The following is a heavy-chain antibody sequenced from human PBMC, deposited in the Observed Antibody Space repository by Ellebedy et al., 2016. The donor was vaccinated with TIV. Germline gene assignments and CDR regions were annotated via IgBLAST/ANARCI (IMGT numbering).Heavy chain of an antibody. V-gene: IGHV4-59*08. J-gene: IGHJ5*02. CDR2: SAYGGST. CDR3: ARLQYSYGLGWFDP. CDR1: GFTFSDHY. D-gene: IGHD5-18*01. Sequence: GSLRLSCAASGFTFSDHYMDWVRQAPGKGLEWIGYSAYGGSTNYNPSLKSRVTISVDTSKNQFSLKLSSVTAADTAVYYCARLQYSYGLGWFDPWGQGTLVTVSS.